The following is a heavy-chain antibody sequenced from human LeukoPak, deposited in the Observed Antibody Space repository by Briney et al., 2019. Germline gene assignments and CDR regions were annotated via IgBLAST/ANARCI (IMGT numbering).Heavy chain of an antibody. CDR2: IKQDGTEK. CDR3: ASRVVVTAYDAFDI. D-gene: IGHD2-21*02. V-gene: IGHV3-7*03. Sequence: GSLRLSCAVSGFTFSSYWLSWVRQTPGKGLEWVANIKQDGTEKYYVGSVKGRFTISRDNAKNSLYLQMNSLRAEDTAVYYCASRVVVTAYDAFDIWGQGTMVTVSS. J-gene: IGHJ3*02. CDR1: GFTFSSYW.